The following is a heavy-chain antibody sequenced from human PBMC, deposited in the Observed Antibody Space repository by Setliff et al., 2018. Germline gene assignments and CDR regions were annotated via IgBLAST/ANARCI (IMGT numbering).Heavy chain of an antibody. D-gene: IGHD3-22*01. CDR1: GHTFITFG. Sequence: ASVKVSCKASGHTFITFGISWVRQAPGQGLEWMGWISAYSDDTKYAEKFQGRVTMTMDTSTGTAYMELRSLRSDDTAVYICTYDSSGYYPGYWGQGTLVTVSS. CDR3: TYDSSGYYPGY. CDR2: ISAYSDDT. V-gene: IGHV1-18*01. J-gene: IGHJ4*02.